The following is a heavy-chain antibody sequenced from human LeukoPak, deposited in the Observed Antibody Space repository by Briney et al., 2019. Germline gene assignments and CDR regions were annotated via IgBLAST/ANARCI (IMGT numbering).Heavy chain of an antibody. CDR1: GYTFIGYY. Sequence: ASVKVSCKASGYTFIGYYIHWVRQAPGQGLEWMGWINPNSGGTRYAQKFQGRVTMTRDTSISTANMELSRLSSDDTAVYFCARDWREALGPRWFDPWGQGALVSVSS. CDR2: INPNSGGT. J-gene: IGHJ5*02. V-gene: IGHV1-2*02. CDR3: ARDWREALGPRWFDP. D-gene: IGHD3-3*01.